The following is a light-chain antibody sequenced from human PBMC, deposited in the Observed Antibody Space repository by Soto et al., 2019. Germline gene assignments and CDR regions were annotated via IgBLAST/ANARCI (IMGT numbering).Light chain of an antibody. CDR2: EVS. CDR1: SSDVGGYNY. J-gene: IGLJ2*01. Sequence: QSVLTQPASVSGSPGQSITISCTGTSSDVGGYNYVSWYQQHPGKAPKLMIYEVSNRPSGVSNRFSGSKSGNTASLTISGLQAEDEAEYYCSSYTSSSTLLGGGTKLTVL. CDR3: SSYTSSSTL. V-gene: IGLV2-14*01.